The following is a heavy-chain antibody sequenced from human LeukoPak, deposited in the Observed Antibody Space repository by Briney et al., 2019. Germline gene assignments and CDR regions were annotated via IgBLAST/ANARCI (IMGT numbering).Heavy chain of an antibody. CDR1: GYTLISYG. J-gene: IGHJ4*02. CDR2: ISAYNGNT. CDR3: ARAPSERYCSSTSCPAGDY. V-gene: IGHV1-18*01. D-gene: IGHD2-2*01. Sequence: EASVKVSCEASGYTLISYGISWVRQAPGQGLEWMGWISAYNGNTNYAQKLQGRVTMTTDTSTSTAYMELRSLRSDDTAVYYCARAPSERYCSSTSCPAGDYWGQGTLVTVSS.